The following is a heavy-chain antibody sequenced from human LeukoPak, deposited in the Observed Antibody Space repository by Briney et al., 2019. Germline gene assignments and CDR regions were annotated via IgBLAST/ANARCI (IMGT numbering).Heavy chain of an antibody. CDR2: IWYDGSNK. V-gene: IGHV3-33*01. D-gene: IGHD6-19*01. CDR3: ARVAVAGRLLAYYFAY. CDR1: GFTFSSYG. Sequence: GGSLRLSCAASGFTFSSYGMHWVRQAPGKGLEWVAVIWYDGSNKYYADSVKGRFTISRDNSKNTLYLQMNSLRAEDTAVYYCARVAVAGRLLAYYFAYWGQGTLVTVSS. J-gene: IGHJ4*02.